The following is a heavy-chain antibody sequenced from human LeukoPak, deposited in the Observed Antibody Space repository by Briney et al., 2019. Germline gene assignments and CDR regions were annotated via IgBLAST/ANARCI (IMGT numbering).Heavy chain of an antibody. CDR1: GGSFSGYY. D-gene: IGHD3-10*01. CDR2: INHSGST. Sequence: SETLSLTCAVYGGSFSGYYWSWIRQPPGKGLEWTGEINHSGSTNYNPSLKSRVTISVDTSKNQFSLKLSSVTAADTAVYYCAREATMVRGVSPYYFDYWGQGTLVTVSS. CDR3: AREATMVRGVSPYYFDY. J-gene: IGHJ4*02. V-gene: IGHV4-34*01.